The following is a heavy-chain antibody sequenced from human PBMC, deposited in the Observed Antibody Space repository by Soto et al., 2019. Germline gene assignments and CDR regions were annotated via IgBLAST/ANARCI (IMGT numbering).Heavy chain of an antibody. CDR1: GGSISNSSYY. Sequence: QLQLQESGPGLVKPSETLSLTCTVSGGSISNSSYYWGWIRQPPGKGLDWIGHIYYTGTSYSNPSLKGRVSLSVDTSNNQFSLKLNSMTAADSAVFYCTRLQRRWLSSDSWGQGTLVTVSS. J-gene: IGHJ4*02. CDR2: IYYTGTS. V-gene: IGHV4-39*01. D-gene: IGHD5-12*01. CDR3: TRLQRRWLSSDS.